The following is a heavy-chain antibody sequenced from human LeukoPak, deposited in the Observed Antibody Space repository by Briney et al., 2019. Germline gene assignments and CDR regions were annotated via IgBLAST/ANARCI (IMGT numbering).Heavy chain of an antibody. Sequence: APVKVSCKASGGTFSSYGISWVRQAPGQGLEWMGWSSAYDGNTNYAQKLQGRVTMTTDTSTSTAYMELRSLRSDDTAVYYCAAVRGNPWGQGTLVTVSS. CDR3: AAVRGNP. V-gene: IGHV1-18*01. J-gene: IGHJ5*02. CDR2: SSAYDGNT. CDR1: GGTFSSYG. D-gene: IGHD4-11*01.